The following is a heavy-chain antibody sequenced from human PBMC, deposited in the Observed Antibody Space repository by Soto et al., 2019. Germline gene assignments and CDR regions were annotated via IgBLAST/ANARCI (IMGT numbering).Heavy chain of an antibody. CDR2: IDPIESYT. CDR3: AGHRHEATRTVGFEP. CDR1: GSIFNSYW. V-gene: IGHV5-10-1*01. J-gene: IGHJ5*02. D-gene: IGHD4-17*01. Sequence: GEFLKISCKGSGSIFNSYWIRWMRQIPWKVLEWMGRIDPIESYTNFSPSFQGHVTISGDKSISTAYVQWSSLKASDTAMYYCAGHRHEATRTVGFEPWGQETLLTTSS.